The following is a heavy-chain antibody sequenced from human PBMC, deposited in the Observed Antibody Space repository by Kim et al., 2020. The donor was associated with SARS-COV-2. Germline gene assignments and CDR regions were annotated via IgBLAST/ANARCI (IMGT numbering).Heavy chain of an antibody. CDR2: ISGSGGST. CDR1: GFTFSSYA. D-gene: IGHD3-10*01. Sequence: GGSLRLSCAASGFTFSSYAMSWVRQAPGKGLEWVSAISGSGGSTYYADSVKGRFTISRDNSKNTLYLQMNSLRAEDTAVYYCAKAEPAEGWEFGIYYYYYGMDVWGQGTTVTVSS. V-gene: IGHV3-23*01. CDR3: AKAEPAEGWEFGIYYYYYGMDV. J-gene: IGHJ6*02.